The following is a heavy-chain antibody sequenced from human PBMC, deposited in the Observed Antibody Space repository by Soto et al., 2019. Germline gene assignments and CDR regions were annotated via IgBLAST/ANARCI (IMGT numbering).Heavy chain of an antibody. CDR1: GGSFSGYY. CDR3: ARARDPSGRIAARPDFDY. Sequence: SETLSLTCAVYGGSFSGYYWSWIRQPPGKGLEWIGEINHSGSTNYNPSLKSRVTISVDTSKNQFSLKLSSVTAADTAVYYCARARDPSGRIAARPDFDYWGQGTLVTVSS. D-gene: IGHD6-6*01. J-gene: IGHJ4*02. CDR2: INHSGST. V-gene: IGHV4-34*01.